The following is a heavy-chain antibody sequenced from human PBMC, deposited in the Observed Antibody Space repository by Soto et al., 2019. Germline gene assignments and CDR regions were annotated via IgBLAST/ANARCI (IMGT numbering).Heavy chain of an antibody. Sequence: GGSLRLSCAASGFTFSSYGMHWVRQAPGKGLEWVAVIWYDGSNKYYADSVKGRFTISRDNSKNTLYLQMNSLRAEDTAVYYCARDYGLSQFEAIYYYYYYMDVWGKGTTVTVSS. CDR2: IWYDGSNK. CDR1: GFTFSSYG. V-gene: IGHV3-33*01. CDR3: ARDYGLSQFEAIYYYYYYMDV. J-gene: IGHJ6*03. D-gene: IGHD4-17*01.